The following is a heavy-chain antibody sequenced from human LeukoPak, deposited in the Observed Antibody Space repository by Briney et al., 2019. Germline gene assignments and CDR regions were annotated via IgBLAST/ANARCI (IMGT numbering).Heavy chain of an antibody. CDR1: RGSISNSNYY. CDR3: AKEVVGP. D-gene: IGHD1-26*01. Sequence: SETLSLTCSVSRGSISNSNYYWGWIRQPPGKGLEWTGNIYYSGTTYYNPSLPSLKSRLTILVDTSKNQFSLKLRSVTAADTAVYYCAKEVVGPWGQGTLVTVSS. CDR2: IYYSGTT. V-gene: IGHV4-39*07. J-gene: IGHJ5*02.